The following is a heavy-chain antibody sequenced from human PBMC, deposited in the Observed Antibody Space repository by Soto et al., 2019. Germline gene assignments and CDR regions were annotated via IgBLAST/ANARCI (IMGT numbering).Heavy chain of an antibody. D-gene: IGHD6-19*01. V-gene: IGHV3-74*01. CDR1: GFTFNDYW. CDR3: ARGYSSGPDS. CDR2: INGDGSTT. J-gene: IGHJ4*02. Sequence: EVQLVESGGGLVQPGGSLRLSCVASGFTFNDYWMHWVRQAPGKGLVWVARINGDGSTTTYADSVQGRFTISRANARNTLYLHLSILRPEDTALYYCARGYSSGPDSWGQGTLVTVSS.